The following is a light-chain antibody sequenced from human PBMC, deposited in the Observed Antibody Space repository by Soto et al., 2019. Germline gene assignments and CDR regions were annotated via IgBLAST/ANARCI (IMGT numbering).Light chain of an antibody. CDR1: QGISSY. Sequence: IQLTQSPSSLSASVGDRVTITCRATQGISSYLAWYQQKPGKAPKLLIYAASTLQSGVPSRFSGSGSGTDFILTISSLQPEDFAAYYCQQLDSYPFTFGPGTKVDIK. V-gene: IGKV1-9*01. CDR2: AAS. J-gene: IGKJ3*01. CDR3: QQLDSYPFT.